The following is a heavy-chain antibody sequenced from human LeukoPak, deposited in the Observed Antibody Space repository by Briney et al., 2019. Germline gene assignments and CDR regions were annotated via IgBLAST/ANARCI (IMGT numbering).Heavy chain of an antibody. CDR3: ARDRYNRFDY. J-gene: IGHJ4*02. V-gene: IGHV4-39*07. Sequence: SETLSLTCTVSGGSISSSSYYWGWIRQPPGKGLEWIGNIYYSGNTYYSPSLKSRVTISVDTSKNQFSLKLSSVTAADTAVYYCARDRYNRFDYWGQGTLVTVSS. CDR1: GGSISSSSYY. CDR2: IYYSGNT. D-gene: IGHD2-2*02.